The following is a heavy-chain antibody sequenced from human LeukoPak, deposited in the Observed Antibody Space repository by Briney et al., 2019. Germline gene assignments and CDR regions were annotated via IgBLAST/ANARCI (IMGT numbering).Heavy chain of an antibody. Sequence: GGSLRLSCAASGFTFSSYEMNWVRQAPGKGLEWVSYISSSGSTIYYADSVKGRFTISRDNAKNSLYLQMNSLRAEDTAVYYCARDGRNYGSGKLHGYWGQGTLVTVSS. CDR3: ARDGRNYGSGKLHGY. J-gene: IGHJ4*02. CDR1: GFTFSSYE. V-gene: IGHV3-48*03. D-gene: IGHD3-10*01. CDR2: ISSSGSTI.